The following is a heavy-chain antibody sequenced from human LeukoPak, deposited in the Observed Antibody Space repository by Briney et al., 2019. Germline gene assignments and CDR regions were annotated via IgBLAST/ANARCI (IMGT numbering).Heavy chain of an antibody. CDR2: IYPGDSDT. CDR3: ARPPAYCGGDCYSSY. V-gene: IGHV5-51*01. CDR1: GYSFTSYW. Sequence: GESLKISCKGSGYSFTSYWIGWVRQMPGKGLEWMGIIYPGDSDTRYSPSFQGQVTISADKSISTAYLQWSSLKASDTAMYYCARPPAYCGGDCYSSYWGQGTLVTVSS. J-gene: IGHJ4*02. D-gene: IGHD2-21*02.